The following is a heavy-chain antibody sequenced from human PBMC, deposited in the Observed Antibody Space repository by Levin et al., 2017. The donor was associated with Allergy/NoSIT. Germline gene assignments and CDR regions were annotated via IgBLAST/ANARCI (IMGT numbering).Heavy chain of an antibody. V-gene: IGHV3-30*18. Sequence: QAGGSLRLSCAASGFTLSSYGMHWVRQAPGKGLEWVAVISYEGVNKYYADSVKGRFTISRDNLKNTLYLHLNNLRAEDTAVYYCAKDLSPMVASGGDYWGEGTLVTVSS. CDR1: GFTLSSYG. D-gene: IGHD4/OR15-4a*01. J-gene: IGHJ4*02. CDR2: ISYEGVNK. CDR3: AKDLSPMVASGGDY.